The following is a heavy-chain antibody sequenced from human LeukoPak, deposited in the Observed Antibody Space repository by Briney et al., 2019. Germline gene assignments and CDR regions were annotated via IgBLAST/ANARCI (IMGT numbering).Heavy chain of an antibody. J-gene: IGHJ3*02. CDR2: IRDSGAST. D-gene: IGHD6-19*01. V-gene: IGHV3-23*01. Sequence: GGSLRLSCAASGFTFLTYAMSWVRQAPGKGLQWVSVIRDSGASTYYADSVKGRFTISRDNSKNTLYLQMNSLRAEDTAVYYCSKAGRSGWYPGWPFDIWGQGTMVTVSS. CDR3: SKAGRSGWYPGWPFDI. CDR1: GFTFLTYA.